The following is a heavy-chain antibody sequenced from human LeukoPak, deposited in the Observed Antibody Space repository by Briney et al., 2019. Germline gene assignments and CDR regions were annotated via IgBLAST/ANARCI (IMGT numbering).Heavy chain of an antibody. CDR2: ISSSSSTI. V-gene: IGHV3-48*04. J-gene: IGHJ4*02. CDR1: GFTFSSYS. D-gene: IGHD6-13*01. CDR3: ARDHSSSWFMSSGRGTEI. Sequence: HPGGSLRLSCAASGFTFSSYSMNWVRQAPGKGLEWVSYISSSSSTIYYADSVKGRFTISRDNAKNSLYLQMNSLRAEDTAVYYCARDHSSSWFMSSGRGTEIWGQGTLVTVSS.